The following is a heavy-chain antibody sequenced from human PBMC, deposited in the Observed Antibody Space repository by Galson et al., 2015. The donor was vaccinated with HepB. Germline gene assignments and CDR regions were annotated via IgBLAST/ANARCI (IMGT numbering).Heavy chain of an antibody. CDR2: INSDGSSI. CDR1: GFTFSSYW. D-gene: IGHD3-9*01. CDR3: ARGPGYYDILTGYYYYYYYMDV. J-gene: IGHJ6*03. V-gene: IGHV3-74*01. Sequence: SLRLSCAASGFTFSSYWMHWVRQAPGKGLVWVSRINSDGSSISYADSVKGRFTISRDNAKNTLYVQMNSLRAEDTAVYYCARGPGYYDILTGYYYYYYYMDVWGKGTTVTVSS.